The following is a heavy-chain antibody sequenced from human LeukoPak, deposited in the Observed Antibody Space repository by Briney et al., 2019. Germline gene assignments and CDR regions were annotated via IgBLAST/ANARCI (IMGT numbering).Heavy chain of an antibody. D-gene: IGHD3-10*01. J-gene: IGHJ6*02. CDR3: ARSQMRYGSGSWYYYGMGV. CDR1: GYTFTSYD. V-gene: IGHV1-8*01. Sequence: ASVKVSCKASGYTFTSYDINWVRQATGQGLEWMGWMNPNSGNTGYAQKFQGRVTMTRNTSISTAYMELSSLRSDDTAVYYCARSQMRYGSGSWYYYGMGVWGQGTTVTVSS. CDR2: MNPNSGNT.